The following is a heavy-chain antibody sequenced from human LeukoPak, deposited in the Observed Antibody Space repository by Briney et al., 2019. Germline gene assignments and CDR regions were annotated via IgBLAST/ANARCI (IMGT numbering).Heavy chain of an antibody. Sequence: GGSLRLSCAASGFTFSSYWMHWVRQAPGKGLVWVSRINSDGSSTSYADSVKGRFTISRDNAKNSLYLQMNSLRAEDTAVYYCARIRQIRFGESDYWGQGTLVTASS. CDR1: GFTFSSYW. D-gene: IGHD3-10*01. CDR3: ARIRQIRFGESDY. CDR2: INSDGSST. V-gene: IGHV3-74*01. J-gene: IGHJ4*02.